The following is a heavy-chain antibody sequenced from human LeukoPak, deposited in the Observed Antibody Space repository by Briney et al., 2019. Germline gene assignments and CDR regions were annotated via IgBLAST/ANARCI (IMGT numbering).Heavy chain of an antibody. CDR3: ARVQYDSSGYYYERD. V-gene: IGHV1-8*01. CDR2: MNPNSGNT. D-gene: IGHD3-22*01. CDR1: GYTFTSYD. Sequence: ASVKVSCKASGYTFTSYDINWVRQATGQGLEWMGWMNPNSGNTGYAQKFQGRVTMTRNTSISTAYMQLSSLRSENTAVYYCARVQYDSSGYYYERDWGQGTLVTVSS. J-gene: IGHJ4*02.